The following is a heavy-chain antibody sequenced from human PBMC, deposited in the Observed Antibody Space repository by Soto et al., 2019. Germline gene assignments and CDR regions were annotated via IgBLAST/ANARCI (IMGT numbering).Heavy chain of an antibody. D-gene: IGHD6-19*01. J-gene: IGHJ5*02. CDR2: INPNSGGT. V-gene: IGHV1-2*02. Sequence: ASVKVSCKASGYTFTGYYMHWVRQAPGQGLEWMGWINPNSGGTNCAQKFQGRVTMTRDTSISTAYMELSRLRSDDTAVYYCARDPPRCAVAVAGNCWFDPWGQGTLVTVSS. CDR1: GYTFTGYY. CDR3: ARDPPRCAVAVAGNCWFDP.